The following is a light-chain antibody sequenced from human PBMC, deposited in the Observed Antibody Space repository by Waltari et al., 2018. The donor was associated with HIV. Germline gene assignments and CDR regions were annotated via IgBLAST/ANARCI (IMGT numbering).Light chain of an antibody. CDR1: HITYNS. V-gene: IGLV2-14*03. J-gene: IGLJ2*01. Sequence: QSALRQPASVSGSPAQSVSISCTVPHITYNSVSWYQQHPGKAPKLMIFEDTYRPSGVSNRFSGSKSGNTASLTISGLQVEDEADYYCSSYTTSGSVLFGGGTNLTVL. CDR3: SSYTTSGSVL. CDR2: EDT.